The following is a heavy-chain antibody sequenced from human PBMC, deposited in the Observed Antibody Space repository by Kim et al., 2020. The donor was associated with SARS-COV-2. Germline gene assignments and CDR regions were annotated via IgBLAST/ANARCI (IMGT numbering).Heavy chain of an antibody. CDR2: YSVST. J-gene: IGHJ4*02. V-gene: IGHV4-39*01. CDR3: ARSLYY. Sequence: YSVSTYSNPALKSRVTISVDTSKNQFSLKLRSVTAADTAVYYCARSLYYWGQGTLVTVSS.